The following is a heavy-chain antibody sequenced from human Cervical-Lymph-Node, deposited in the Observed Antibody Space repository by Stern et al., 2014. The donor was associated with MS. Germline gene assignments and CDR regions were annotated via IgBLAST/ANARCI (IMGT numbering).Heavy chain of an antibody. V-gene: IGHV3-74*01. CDR2: IKRDGSRT. CDR3: ARDPSDYVVFKYYGMDV. CDR1: GFTFRSDW. Sequence: EVQLLESGGGLVLPGGSLRLSCAASGFTFRSDWMHWVRQAPGKGLVWVSRIKRDGSRTDYADSVKGRFAISRDNAKNTLYLQMNSLRAEDTAVYYCARDPSDYVVFKYYGMDVWGQGTTVTVSS. D-gene: IGHD4/OR15-4a*01. J-gene: IGHJ6*02.